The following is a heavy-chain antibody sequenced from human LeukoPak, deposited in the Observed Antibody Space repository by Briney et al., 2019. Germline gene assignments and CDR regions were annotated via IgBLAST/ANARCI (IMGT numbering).Heavy chain of an antibody. D-gene: IGHD3-22*01. CDR1: GDSVSINSAA. Sequence: SQTLSLICAISGDSVSINSAAWNWSRQSPSRGLEWLGSTYYRSKWYNDYAGSVKSRRTINPDTSQNQFHLQLNFVTPEDTAVYYCARVGHYSKWLFVYWGQGTLVTVSS. CDR3: ARVGHYSKWLFVY. V-gene: IGHV6-1*01. CDR2: TYYRSKWYN. J-gene: IGHJ4*02.